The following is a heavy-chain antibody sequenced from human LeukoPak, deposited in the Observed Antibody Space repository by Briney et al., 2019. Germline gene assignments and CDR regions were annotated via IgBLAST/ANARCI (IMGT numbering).Heavy chain of an antibody. Sequence: GGSLRLSCAASGFTFSSYSMNWVRQAPGKGLKWVSSISSSSSCIYYADSVKGRFTISRDNAKNSLYLQMNSLRAEDTAVYYCARDTGGSSGWGTFDYWGQGTLVTVSS. V-gene: IGHV3-21*01. J-gene: IGHJ4*02. CDR2: ISSSSSCI. CDR3: ARDTGGSSGWGTFDY. D-gene: IGHD6-19*01. CDR1: GFTFSSYS.